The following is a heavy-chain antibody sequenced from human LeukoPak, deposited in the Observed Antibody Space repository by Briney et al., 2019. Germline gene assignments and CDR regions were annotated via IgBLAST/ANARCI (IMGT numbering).Heavy chain of an antibody. D-gene: IGHD3-10*01. CDR1: GFSFSSYG. V-gene: IGHV3-23*01. CDR2: ISGSGGST. CDR3: AKDGRRYGSGSSRYFDI. Sequence: GGSLRLSCAASGFSFSSYGISWVRQAPGKGLEWVSAISGSGGSTYYADSVKGRFTISRDNSKNTLYLQMNSLRAEDTAVYCCAKDGRRYGSGSSRYFDIWGQGTMVTVSS. J-gene: IGHJ3*02.